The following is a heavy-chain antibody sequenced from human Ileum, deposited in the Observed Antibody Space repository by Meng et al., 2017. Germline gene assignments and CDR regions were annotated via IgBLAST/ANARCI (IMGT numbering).Heavy chain of an antibody. CDR2: INSSSS. CDR1: GFSFRGSS. J-gene: IGHJ5*02. CDR3: ARGRVVVSAAPLDS. Sequence: EVQLVESGGGLVKPGGSLRLSCVASGFSFRGSSMNWVRQAPGKGREWVASINSSSSYADSVKGRFTISRGSAKNSLYLQMSSLRVEDMAVYYCARGRVVVSAAPLDSWGQGTLVTVSS. V-gene: IGHV3-21*01. D-gene: IGHD2-15*01.